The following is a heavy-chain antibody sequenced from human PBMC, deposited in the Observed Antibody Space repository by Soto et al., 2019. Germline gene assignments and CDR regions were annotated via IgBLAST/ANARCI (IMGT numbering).Heavy chain of an antibody. CDR1: GYTLTELS. V-gene: IGHV1-24*01. Sequence: ASVKVSCKVSGYTLTELSMHWVRQAPGKGLEWMGGFDPEDGETIYAQKFQGRVTMTEDTSTDTAYMELSSLRSEDTAVYYCATVSIAAAGDDYWGQGTLVTVSS. D-gene: IGHD6-13*01. J-gene: IGHJ4*02. CDR3: ATVSIAAAGDDY. CDR2: FDPEDGET.